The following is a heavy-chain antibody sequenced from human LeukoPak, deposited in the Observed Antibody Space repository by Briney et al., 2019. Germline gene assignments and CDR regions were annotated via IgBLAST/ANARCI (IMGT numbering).Heavy chain of an antibody. V-gene: IGHV3-11*06. Sequence: GGSLRLSCAASGFTFSDYYMSWIRQAPGKGLEWVSYISSSSSYTNYADSVKGRFTISRDNSKNTLYLQMNSLRAEDTAVYYCARDPTARIAVPDYWGQGTLVTVSS. CDR2: ISSSSSYT. J-gene: IGHJ4*02. D-gene: IGHD6-19*01. CDR1: GFTFSDYY. CDR3: ARDPTARIAVPDY.